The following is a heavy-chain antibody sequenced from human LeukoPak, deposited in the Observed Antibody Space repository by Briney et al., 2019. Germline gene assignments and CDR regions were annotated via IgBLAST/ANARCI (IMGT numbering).Heavy chain of an antibody. CDR1: GSTFSSYS. V-gene: IGHV3-21*01. J-gene: IGHJ6*02. D-gene: IGHD6-19*01. CDR3: ARDLSSSGWYYYYYGMDV. CDR2: ISSSSSYI. Sequence: PGGSLRLSCAASGSTFSSYSMNWVRQAPGKGLEWVSSISSSSSYIYYADSVKGRFTISRDNAKNSLYLQMNSLRAEGTAVYYCARDLSSSGWYYYYYGMDVWGQGTTVTVSS.